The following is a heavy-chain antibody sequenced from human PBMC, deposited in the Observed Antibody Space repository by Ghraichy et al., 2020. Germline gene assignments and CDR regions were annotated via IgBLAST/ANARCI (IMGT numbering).Heavy chain of an antibody. CDR3: ATTVAHYYYYGMDV. V-gene: IGHV3-21*01. D-gene: IGHD4-23*01. CDR1: GFTFSSYS. J-gene: IGHJ6*02. Sequence: GESLNISCAASGFTFSSYSMNWVRQAPGKGLEWVSSISSSSSYIYYADSVKGRFTISRDNAKNSLYLQMNSLRAEDTAVYYCATTVAHYYYYGMDVWGHGTTVTVSS. CDR2: ISSSSSYI.